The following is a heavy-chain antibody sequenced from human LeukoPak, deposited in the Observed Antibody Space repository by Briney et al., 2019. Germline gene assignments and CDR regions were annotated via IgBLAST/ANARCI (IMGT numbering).Heavy chain of an antibody. CDR1: GFTFDDYG. D-gene: IGHD3-3*01. CDR3: ARGVLRFLEWLSFSPEFDY. V-gene: IGHV3-20*04. Sequence: PGGSLRLSCAASGFTFDDYGMSWVRQAPGKGLEWVSGINWNGGSTGYADSVKGRFTISRDNAKHSLYLQMNSLRAEDTALYYCARGVLRFLEWLSFSPEFDYWGQGTLVTVSS. CDR2: INWNGGST. J-gene: IGHJ4*02.